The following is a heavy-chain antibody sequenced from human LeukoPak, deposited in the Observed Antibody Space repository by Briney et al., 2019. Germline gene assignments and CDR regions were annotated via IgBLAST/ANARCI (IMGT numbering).Heavy chain of an antibody. CDR1: GLTFADYT. CDR2: ISRNGVAT. CDR3: ARVQGGGYRTADY. D-gene: IGHD6-19*01. V-gene: IGHV3-43*01. J-gene: IGHJ4*02. Sequence: GGSLRLSCAASGLTFADYTMHWVRQAPGKGLEWVSLISRNGVATKYADSVRGRFTISRDNSKNTLFLQMNSLRGEDTAMYYCARVQGGGYRTADYWGQGTLVTVSS.